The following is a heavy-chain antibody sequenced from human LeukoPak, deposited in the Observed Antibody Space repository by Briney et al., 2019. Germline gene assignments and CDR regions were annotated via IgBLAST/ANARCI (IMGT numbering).Heavy chain of an antibody. V-gene: IGHV3-9*01. CDR1: GFTFYEYA. CDR2: ISWNSGSI. Sequence: GGSLRLSCAASGFTFYEYAMHWVRHAPGKGLEWVSGISWNSGSIGYADSVKGRFTISRDNAKNSLYLQMNSLRAEDTALYYCAKGFGISAACSVGYLGQGTPLTVSS. CDR3: AKGFGISAACSVGY. J-gene: IGHJ4*02. D-gene: IGHD6-13*01.